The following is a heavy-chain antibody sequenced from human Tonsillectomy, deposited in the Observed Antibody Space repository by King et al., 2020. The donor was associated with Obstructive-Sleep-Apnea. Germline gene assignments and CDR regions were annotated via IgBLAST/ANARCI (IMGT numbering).Heavy chain of an antibody. D-gene: IGHD3-10*01. V-gene: IGHV1-69*10. CDR2: IIPILGIA. Sequence: QLVQSGAEVKKPGSSVKVSCKASGGTFSSYAISWVRQAPGQGLEWMGGIIPILGIANYAQKFQGRVTITADKSTSTAYMELSSLRSEDTAVYYCARTNDYGSGSYYRIYYYYGMDVWGQGTTVTVSS. J-gene: IGHJ6*02. CDR1: GGTFSSYA. CDR3: ARTNDYGSGSYYRIYYYYGMDV.